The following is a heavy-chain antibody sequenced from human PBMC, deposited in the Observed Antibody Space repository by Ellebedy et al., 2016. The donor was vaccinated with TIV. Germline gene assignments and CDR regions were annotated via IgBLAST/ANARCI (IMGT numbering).Heavy chain of an antibody. CDR2: ISSTGGGT. CDR3: ARGRYYFDY. Sequence: PGGSLRLSCAASGFTFTSYPMSWVRQAPGKGLEWVSAISSTGGGTFYADSVKGRFTISRDNSKNTLYLQMNSLRAEDTAVYYCARGRYYFDYWGQGTLVTVSS. V-gene: IGHV3-23*01. J-gene: IGHJ4*02. CDR1: GFTFTSYP.